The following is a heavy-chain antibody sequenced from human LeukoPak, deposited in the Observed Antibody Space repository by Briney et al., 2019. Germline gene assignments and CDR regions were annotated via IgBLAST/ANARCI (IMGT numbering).Heavy chain of an antibody. D-gene: IGHD3-22*01. CDR2: MFYSGTT. Sequence: PPGTLSHTCALSGGSTISRSHCCGWVRHPAGKGLEWIGTMFYSGTTYYNPSLKARVAISVDTSENQFSLELNSVTAADTAVYYCAVAGVRYYDSSGLHAFDFWGRGTMVTVSS. V-gene: IGHV4-39*01. CDR3: AVAGVRYYDSSGLHAFDF. J-gene: IGHJ3*01. CDR1: GGSTISRSHC.